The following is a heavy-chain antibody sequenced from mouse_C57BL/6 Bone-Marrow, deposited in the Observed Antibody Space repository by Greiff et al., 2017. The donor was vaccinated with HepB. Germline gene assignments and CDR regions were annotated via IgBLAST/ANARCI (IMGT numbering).Heavy chain of an antibody. CDR2: ISYDGSN. V-gene: IGHV3-6*01. CDR3: ARGGVVRSYAMDY. J-gene: IGHJ4*01. D-gene: IGHD1-1*02. Sequence: ESGPGLVKPSQSLSLTCSVTGYSITSGYYWYWIRQLPGNKLEWIGYISYDGSNNYNPTLKNRITITRDTSKNQFFLKLNTVTTEDTATYYCARGGVVRSYAMDYWGQGTSVTVSS. CDR1: GYSITSGYY.